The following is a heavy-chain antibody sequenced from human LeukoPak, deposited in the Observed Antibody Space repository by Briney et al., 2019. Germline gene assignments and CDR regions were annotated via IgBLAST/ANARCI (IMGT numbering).Heavy chain of an antibody. CDR2: IYYSGST. J-gene: IGHJ3*02. CDR1: GGSISSYY. D-gene: IGHD3-10*01. CDR3: ARDGSRVGGNAFDI. V-gene: IGHV4-59*01. Sequence: SETLSLTCTVSGGSISSYYWSWIRQPPGKGLEWIGYIYYSGSTNYNPSLKSRGTISEDTSKTQFSLKLISVTAADTAVYYCARDGSRVGGNAFDIWGQGTMVTISS.